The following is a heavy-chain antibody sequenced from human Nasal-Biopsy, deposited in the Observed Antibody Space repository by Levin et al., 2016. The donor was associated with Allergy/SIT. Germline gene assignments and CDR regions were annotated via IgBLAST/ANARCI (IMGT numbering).Heavy chain of an antibody. CDR2: INYGGST. Sequence: GSLRLSCAVYGGSFSNYYWRWIRQPPGKGLEWIGDINYGGSTDYNASLKSRVTISVDTSKNQFSLKLSSVTAADTAVYYCVRGVWGDYVIHGMDVWGLGTTVTVSS. V-gene: IGHV4-34*01. CDR1: GGSFSNYY. D-gene: IGHD4-17*01. CDR3: VRGVWGDYVIHGMDV. J-gene: IGHJ6*02.